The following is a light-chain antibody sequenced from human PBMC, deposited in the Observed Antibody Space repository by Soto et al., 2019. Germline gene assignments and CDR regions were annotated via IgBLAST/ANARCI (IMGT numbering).Light chain of an antibody. V-gene: IGLV1-44*01. CDR2: DTN. CDR1: NSNIGNNN. J-gene: IGLJ1*01. CDR3: ASWYYRQNVFYV. Sequence: QSVLTQPPSASGTPGQRVTISCSGSNSNIGNNNVNWYQQLPGMAPKLLIFDTNQRPSGVPDRFSGSKSGTATSLAISGLQSEDEADYYCASWYYRQNVFYVFGTGTKLTVL.